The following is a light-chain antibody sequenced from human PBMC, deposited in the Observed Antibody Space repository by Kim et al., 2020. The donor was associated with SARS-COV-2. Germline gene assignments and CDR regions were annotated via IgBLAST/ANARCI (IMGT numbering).Light chain of an antibody. CDR2: GAS. V-gene: IGKV3-15*01. J-gene: IGKJ4*01. Sequence: SLSPGETATLSCGTSQNVGSNFAWYQQKPGQGPRLVIYGASTRATGFPGRFSVSGSGTKSTLTITNLQSEDFAVYFCQQFNNSPLTFGGGTKVEIK. CDR1: QNVGSN. CDR3: QQFNNSPLT.